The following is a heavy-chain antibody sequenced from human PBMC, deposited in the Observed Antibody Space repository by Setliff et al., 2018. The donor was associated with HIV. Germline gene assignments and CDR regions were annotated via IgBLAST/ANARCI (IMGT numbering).Heavy chain of an antibody. V-gene: IGHV4-38-2*01. CDR1: GYYISGGYY. CDR3: ARAPPGIQLLTTTNGPYYFDF. Sequence: KTSETLSLTCAVSGYYISGGYYWCWIRQSPGKGLEWIGCIFNSGQTYYNPSLNSRIARSMDTSENQFSLRLTSVTAADTALYFCARAPPGIQLLTTTNGPYYFDFWGQGLLVTVS. CDR2: IFNSGQT. D-gene: IGHD1-1*01. J-gene: IGHJ4*02.